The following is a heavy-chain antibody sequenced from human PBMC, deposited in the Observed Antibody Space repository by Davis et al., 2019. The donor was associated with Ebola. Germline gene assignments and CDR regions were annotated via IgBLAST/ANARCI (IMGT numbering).Heavy chain of an antibody. CDR1: GYSFTSYW. Sequence: PGGSLRLSCKGSGYSFTSYWIGWVRQMPGKGLEWMGIIYPGDSDTRYSPSFQGQVTISADKSISTAYLQWSSLKASDTAMYYCARYYYGSGSYHVPFDYWGQGTLVTVSS. V-gene: IGHV5-51*01. CDR2: IYPGDSDT. CDR3: ARYYYGSGSYHVPFDY. J-gene: IGHJ4*02. D-gene: IGHD3-10*01.